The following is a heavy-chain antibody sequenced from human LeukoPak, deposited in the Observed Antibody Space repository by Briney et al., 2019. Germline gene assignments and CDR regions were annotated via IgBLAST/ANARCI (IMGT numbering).Heavy chain of an antibody. CDR1: GYNFNTDN. CDR3: ARAARRGENWFVP. CDR2: IIPIFGTA. Sequence: SVTVACMAYGYNFNTDNMHWKRQAPGQLLEWMGGIIPIFGTANYAQKFQGRVTITADESTSTAYMELSSLRSEDTAVYYCARAARRGENWFVPWGQGTLVTVSS. V-gene: IGHV1-69*13. J-gene: IGHJ5*02. D-gene: IGHD3-10*01.